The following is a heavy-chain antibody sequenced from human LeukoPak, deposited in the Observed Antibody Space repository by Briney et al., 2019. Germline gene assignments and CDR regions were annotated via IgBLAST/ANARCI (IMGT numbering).Heavy chain of an antibody. V-gene: IGHV1-18*01. J-gene: IGHJ4*02. Sequence: ASVKVSCKASGYTFSNYGISWVRQAPGHGPEWMGWISAYNGNTKYAQNLQGRVTMTTDTSTSTAYMELRSLRADDTAVYYCARDKGTSWYYLDYWGQGTLVTVSS. D-gene: IGHD6-13*01. CDR2: ISAYNGNT. CDR3: ARDKGTSWYYLDY. CDR1: GYTFSNYG.